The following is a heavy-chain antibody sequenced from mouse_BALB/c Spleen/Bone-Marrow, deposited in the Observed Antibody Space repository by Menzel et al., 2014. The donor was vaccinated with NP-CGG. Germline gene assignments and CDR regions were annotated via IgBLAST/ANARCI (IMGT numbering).Heavy chain of an antibody. Sequence: EVKLTESGGGAVQPGVSLRFCFATSVFTFTDYYMSWVRQPPGKALEWLGFIRNKANGYTTEYSAPGKGRYTIARDNSQSILYLQMTPLTTAGSDNYSCAGDKSYVLLWSIGLWAPATPVPDSS. CDR3: AGDKSYVLLWSIGL. CDR2: IRNKANGYTT. CDR1: VFTFTDYY. D-gene: IGHD1-1*01. J-gene: IGHJ1*01. V-gene: IGHV7-3*02.